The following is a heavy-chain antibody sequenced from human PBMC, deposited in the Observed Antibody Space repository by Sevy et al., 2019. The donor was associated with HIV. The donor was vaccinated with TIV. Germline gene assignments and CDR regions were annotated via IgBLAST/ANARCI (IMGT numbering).Heavy chain of an antibody. D-gene: IGHD6-13*01. Sequence: GGSLRLSCAASGFTFIDYTINWIRQTPGKGLEWVSSISSTDKYIFYADSVKGRFTVSRDNAKNSVYLQMNSLTIEDTGIYYCARENSSRPADVWGQGTTVTVSS. V-gene: IGHV3-21*06. CDR3: ARENSSRPADV. J-gene: IGHJ6*02. CDR1: GFTFIDYT. CDR2: ISSTDKYI.